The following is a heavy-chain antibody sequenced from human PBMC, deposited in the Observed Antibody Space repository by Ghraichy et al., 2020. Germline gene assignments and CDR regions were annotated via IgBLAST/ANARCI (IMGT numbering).Heavy chain of an antibody. V-gene: IGHV1-18*01. Sequence: ASVKVSCKASGYTFTSYGISWVRQAPGQGLEWMGWISAYNGNTNYAQKLQGRVTMTTDTSTSTAYMELRSLRSDDTAVYYCARDVGITGTTAYYGMDVWGQGTTVTVSS. CDR1: GYTFTSYG. D-gene: IGHD1-7*01. CDR2: ISAYNGNT. CDR3: ARDVGITGTTAYYGMDV. J-gene: IGHJ6*02.